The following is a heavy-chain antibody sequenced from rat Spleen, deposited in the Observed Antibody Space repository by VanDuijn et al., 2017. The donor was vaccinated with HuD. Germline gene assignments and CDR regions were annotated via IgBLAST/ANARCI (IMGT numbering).Heavy chain of an antibody. CDR3: TRDRILRSTGFDY. V-gene: IGHV5-20*01. CDR2: ISYEGSST. CDR1: GFTFSDYN. J-gene: IGHJ2*01. D-gene: IGHD1-6*01. Sequence: EVQLVESGGGLVQPERSLKLSCAASGFTFSDYNMAWVRQAPKKGLEWVASISYEGSSTYYGDSVKGRFTISRNNAKRSLYLQMDSLRSEDTATYYCTRDRILRSTGFDYWGQGVMVTVSS.